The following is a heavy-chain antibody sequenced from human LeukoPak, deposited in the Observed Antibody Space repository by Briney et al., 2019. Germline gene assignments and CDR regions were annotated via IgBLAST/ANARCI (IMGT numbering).Heavy chain of an antibody. V-gene: IGHV1-24*01. Sequence: ASVKVSCKVSGYTLTELSMHWVRQAPGEGLEWMGGFDPEDGETIYAQKFQGRVTMTEDTSTDTAYMELSSLRSEDTAVYYCATAGIAAAGTLDYWGQGTLVTVSS. CDR2: FDPEDGET. CDR3: ATAGIAAAGTLDY. D-gene: IGHD6-13*01. J-gene: IGHJ4*02. CDR1: GYTLTELS.